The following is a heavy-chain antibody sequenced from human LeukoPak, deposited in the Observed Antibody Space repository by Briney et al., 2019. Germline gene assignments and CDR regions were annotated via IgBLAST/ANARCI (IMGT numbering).Heavy chain of an antibody. J-gene: IGHJ4*02. CDR1: GFTFSSYS. V-gene: IGHV3-21*01. D-gene: IGHD2-2*01. Sequence: GGSLRLSCAASGFTFSSYSMNWVRQAPGKGLEWVSSISSSSSYIYYADSVKGRFTISRDNAKNSLYLQMNSLRAEDTAVYYCARDLIVVVRSGGYWGQGTLVTVSS. CDR3: ARDLIVVVRSGGY. CDR2: ISSSSSYI.